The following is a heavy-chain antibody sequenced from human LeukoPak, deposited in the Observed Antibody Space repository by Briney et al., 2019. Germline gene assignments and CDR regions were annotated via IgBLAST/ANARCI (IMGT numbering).Heavy chain of an antibody. V-gene: IGHV3-7*01. Sequence: PGGSLRLSCAASGFTFSSYWMTWVRQAPGKGLEWVANINQDGGEKYYVDSVKGRFTISRDNAKNSLYLQMNSLRAEDTAVYYCTRAGFLWFGESKSDYWGQGTLVTVSS. CDR1: GFTFSSYW. J-gene: IGHJ4*02. CDR3: TRAGFLWFGESKSDY. CDR2: INQDGGEK. D-gene: IGHD3-10*01.